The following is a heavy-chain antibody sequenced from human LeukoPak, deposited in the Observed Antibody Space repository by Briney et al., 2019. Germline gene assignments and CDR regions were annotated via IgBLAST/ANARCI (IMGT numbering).Heavy chain of an antibody. D-gene: IGHD3-10*01. CDR2: IIPIFGTA. V-gene: IGHV1-69*13. J-gene: IGHJ4*02. CDR3: ASSTPTGLYYFDY. CDR1: GGTFSSYA. Sequence: GASVKVSCTASGGTFSSYAISWVRQAPGQGLEWMGGIIPIFGTANYAQKFQGRVTITADESTSTAYMELSSLRSEDTAVYYCASSTPTGLYYFDYWGQGTLVTVSS.